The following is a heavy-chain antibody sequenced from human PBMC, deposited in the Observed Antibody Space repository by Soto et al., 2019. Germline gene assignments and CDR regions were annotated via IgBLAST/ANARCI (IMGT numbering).Heavy chain of an antibody. D-gene: IGHD1-26*01. CDR3: ARDGREASGMDV. J-gene: IGHJ6*02. CDR1: GGSISSHY. CDR2: IYYRGST. Sequence: SETLSLTXTVSGGSISSHYWSWVRQAPGKGLEWIGHIYYRGSTTYNPSLRNRSTISVDTSNNQFSLKLNSVTTADTAVYYCARDGREASGMDVWGQGTKVTVSS. V-gene: IGHV4-59*11.